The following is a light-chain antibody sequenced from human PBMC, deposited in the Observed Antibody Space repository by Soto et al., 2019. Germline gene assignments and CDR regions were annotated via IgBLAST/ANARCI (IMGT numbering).Light chain of an antibody. Sequence: QSALTQPASVSGSPGQSITISCTGTSSDVGGYNYVSWYQQHPGKAPKFMIYDVSNRPAGVSNRFSGSKSGNTASLTISGLQAEDEADNYCSSYTTGNTRQIVFGTGTKLTV. CDR1: SSDVGGYNY. CDR3: SSYTTGNTRQIV. CDR2: DVS. V-gene: IGLV2-14*01. J-gene: IGLJ1*01.